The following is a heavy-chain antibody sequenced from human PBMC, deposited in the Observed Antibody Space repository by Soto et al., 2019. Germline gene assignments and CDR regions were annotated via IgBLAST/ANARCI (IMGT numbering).Heavy chain of an antibody. Sequence: PGGSLRLSCAASGFAFISYCMSWVRRTPGKGLEWASGISGSGGSTYYAASVKGRFTISRDNSKNTLFLQMNSLRGDDTAVYYCARGGYSYGPYNWFDSWGQGTLVTVSS. CDR3: ARGGYSYGPYNWFDS. V-gene: IGHV3-23*01. CDR1: GFAFISYC. J-gene: IGHJ5*01. D-gene: IGHD5-18*01. CDR2: ISGSGGST.